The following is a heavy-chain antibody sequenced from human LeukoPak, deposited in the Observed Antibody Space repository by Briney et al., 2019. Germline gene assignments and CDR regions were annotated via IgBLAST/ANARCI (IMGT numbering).Heavy chain of an antibody. V-gene: IGHV1-18*01. CDR1: GYTFTSYG. CDR2: ISAYNGST. Sequence: GGSVKVSCKASGYTFTSYGISWVRQAPGQGREWMGWISAYNGSTNYAQKLQGRVTMTTDTSTSTAYMELRSLRSDDTAVYYCASPLPAEGFDIWGQGTMVTVSS. CDR3: ASPLPAEGFDI. D-gene: IGHD2-2*01. J-gene: IGHJ3*02.